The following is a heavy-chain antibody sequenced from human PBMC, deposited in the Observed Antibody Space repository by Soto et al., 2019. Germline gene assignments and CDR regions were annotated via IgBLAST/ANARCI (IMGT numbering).Heavy chain of an antibody. CDR3: ARGAWGSYELIDY. Sequence: QVQLVESGGGVVQPGRSLRLSCAASGFTFSSYGMHWVRQAPGKGLEWVAVIWYDGSNKYYADSVKGRFTISRDNSKNTLYLQLNSLRAEDTAVYYCARGAWGSYELIDYWGQGTLVTVSS. CDR2: IWYDGSNK. V-gene: IGHV3-33*01. J-gene: IGHJ4*02. D-gene: IGHD3-16*01. CDR1: GFTFSSYG.